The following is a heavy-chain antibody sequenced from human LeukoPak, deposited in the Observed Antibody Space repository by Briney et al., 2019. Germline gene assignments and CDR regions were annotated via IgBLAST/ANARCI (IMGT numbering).Heavy chain of an antibody. Sequence: SETLSLTCTVSGGSIRSYYWSWIRQSPGKGLEWIGYIYIYDSGSTSYNPSLESRVTISEDTSKNQFSLNLSSVTAADTAVYYCARHRAIRIVGATADFDFWGQGTLVTVSS. CDR3: ARHRAIRIVGATADFDF. V-gene: IGHV4-59*08. D-gene: IGHD1-26*01. J-gene: IGHJ4*02. CDR2: IYIYDSGST. CDR1: GGSIRSYY.